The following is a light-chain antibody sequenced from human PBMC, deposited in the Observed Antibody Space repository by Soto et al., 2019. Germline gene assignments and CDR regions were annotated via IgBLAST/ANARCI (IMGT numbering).Light chain of an antibody. CDR1: QSVSSSY. Sequence: NVLTQSPGTLSLSPGERDTLHCTASQSVSSSYFAWYQQKPGQAPRLLIYGASTRATDIPARFSGSGSGTEFTLTISSLQSEDFALYYCQQYNNWPLTFGGGTKVDI. J-gene: IGKJ4*01. V-gene: IGKV3-15*01. CDR2: GAS. CDR3: QQYNNWPLT.